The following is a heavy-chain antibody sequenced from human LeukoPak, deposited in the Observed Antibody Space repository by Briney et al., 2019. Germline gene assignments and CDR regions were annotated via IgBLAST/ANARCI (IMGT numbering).Heavy chain of an antibody. J-gene: IGHJ4*02. V-gene: IGHV3-74*01. CDR1: GITFSSYW. Sequence: GGSLRLSCAVSGITFSSYWMHWVRQDPGRGLLWVSRIDTQGTYTNYADSVKGRFTISRDNAKNTLYLQMSSLRADDTAVYYCVIDLGDYNDFWGQGTLVSVSS. D-gene: IGHD2-15*01. CDR3: VIDLGDYNDF. CDR2: IDTQGTYT.